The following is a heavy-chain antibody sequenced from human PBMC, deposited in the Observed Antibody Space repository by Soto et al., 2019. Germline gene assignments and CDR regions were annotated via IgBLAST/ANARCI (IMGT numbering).Heavy chain of an antibody. CDR1: GGSILSTTNY. CDR3: SRRYSFGSGKYGVDV. D-gene: IGHD3-10*01. Sequence: SDTLSLTCTVTGGSILSTTNYWGWIRQLPGQGLEWIGTISYSGSTYYNPSLNGRVIISVDTSKNQFSLKLSSLTAADTAVYYCSRRYSFGSGKYGVDVWGQGTMVT. CDR2: ISYSGST. V-gene: IGHV4-39*01. J-gene: IGHJ6*02.